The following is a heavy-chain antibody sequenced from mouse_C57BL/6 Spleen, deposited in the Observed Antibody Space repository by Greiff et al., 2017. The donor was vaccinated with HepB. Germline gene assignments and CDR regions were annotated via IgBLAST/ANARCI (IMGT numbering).Heavy chain of an antibody. CDR3: TLYGPGAMDY. CDR2: IDPENGDT. J-gene: IGHJ4*01. CDR1: GFNIKDDY. V-gene: IGHV14-4*01. D-gene: IGHD1-1*01. Sequence: VQLQQSGAELVRPGASVKLSCTASGFNIKDDYMHWVKQRPEQGLEWIGWIDPENGDTEYASKFQGKATITADTSSNTAYLQRSSLTSEDTAVYYCTLYGPGAMDYWGQGTSVTVSS.